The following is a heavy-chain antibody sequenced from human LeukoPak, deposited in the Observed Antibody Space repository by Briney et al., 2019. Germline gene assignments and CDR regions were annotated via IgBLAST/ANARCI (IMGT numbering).Heavy chain of an antibody. J-gene: IGHJ4*02. CDR1: GFTFSSYN. Sequence: SGGSLRLSCAASGFTFSSYNMDWVRQAPGKGLEGVSYISSSSSTIYYADSVKGRLTIARANAKNSLYLQMNSLRAEDTAVYYCARTYYYDSSGYYPCGYWGQGTLVTVSS. D-gene: IGHD3-22*01. CDR3: ARTYYYDSSGYYPCGY. CDR2: ISSSSSTI. V-gene: IGHV3-48*01.